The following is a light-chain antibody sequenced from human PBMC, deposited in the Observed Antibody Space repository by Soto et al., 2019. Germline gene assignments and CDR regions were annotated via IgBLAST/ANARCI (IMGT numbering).Light chain of an antibody. Sequence: ETVLTQSPGTLSLSPGERATLSCRASQTIRSNYLAWYRQTPGQAPRLLIYGASNRATGIADRFSGSESGTDFTLIISRLGPEDFALYYCQQYGSSPWTFGQGTKVEIK. CDR3: QQYGSSPWT. CDR1: QTIRSNY. J-gene: IGKJ1*01. V-gene: IGKV3-20*01. CDR2: GAS.